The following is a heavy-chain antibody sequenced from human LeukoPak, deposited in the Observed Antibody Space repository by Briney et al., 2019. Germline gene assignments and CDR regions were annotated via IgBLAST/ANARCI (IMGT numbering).Heavy chain of an antibody. Sequence: GESRQISGKGSGCSFTSYWIGGVRQMPGKGLEGMGIIYPGDSDTRYSPSFQGQVTISADKSISTAYLQWSSLKASDTAMYYCARTYDTTPRGAFDIWGQGTMVTVSS. CDR1: GCSFTSYW. V-gene: IGHV5-51*01. CDR3: ARTYDTTPRGAFDI. D-gene: IGHD3-3*01. CDR2: IYPGDSDT. J-gene: IGHJ3*02.